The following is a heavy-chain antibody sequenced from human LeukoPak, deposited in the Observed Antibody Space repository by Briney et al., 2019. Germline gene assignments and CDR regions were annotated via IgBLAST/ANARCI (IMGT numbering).Heavy chain of an antibody. D-gene: IGHD3-16*01. CDR3: AIRGSLVSDYYYGMDV. CDR1: GYSFTSYW. V-gene: IGHV5-51*01. J-gene: IGHJ6*02. Sequence: GESLKISCKGSGYSFTSYWIGWVRRMPGKGLEWMGIIYPGDSDTRYSPSFQGQVTISADKSISTAYLQWSSLKASDTAMYYCAIRGSLVSDYYYGMDVWGQGTTVTVSS. CDR2: IYPGDSDT.